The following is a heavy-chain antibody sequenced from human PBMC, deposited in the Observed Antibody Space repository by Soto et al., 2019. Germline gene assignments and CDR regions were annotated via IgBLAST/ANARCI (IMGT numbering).Heavy chain of an antibody. CDR3: TRGPRSTSTGTGAF. CDR1: GSTLSMYW. J-gene: IGHJ4*02. V-gene: IGHV3-74*01. Sequence: GGSLRLSCAASGSTLSMYWMHWVRQVPGKGPEWVSRINDDGISTNYADSVKGRFTISRDNAKNTLYLQMNALRVEDTAVYYCTRGPRSTSTGTGAFWGQGTLVTVSS. CDR2: INDDGIST. D-gene: IGHD1-1*01.